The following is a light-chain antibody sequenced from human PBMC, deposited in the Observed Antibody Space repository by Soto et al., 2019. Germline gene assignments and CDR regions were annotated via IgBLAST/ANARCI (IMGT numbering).Light chain of an antibody. CDR2: GAS. CDR1: QLFSSN. V-gene: IGKV3-15*01. J-gene: IGKJ1*01. CDR3: QQYKKWPRT. Sequence: EIVMMQSPATLSVSPGEIVTLSFRASQLFSSNLAWYQHKPGQAPRLLIYGASTRATDMPGRFSGRGSGTEFTLTISSLQSEDFAVYYCQQYKKWPRTFGQGTKVDIK.